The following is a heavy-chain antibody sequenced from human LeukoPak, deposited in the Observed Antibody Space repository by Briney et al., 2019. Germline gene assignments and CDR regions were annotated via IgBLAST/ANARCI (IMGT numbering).Heavy chain of an antibody. CDR2: INPSGGST. D-gene: IGHD3-10*01. CDR1: GYTFTSYY. J-gene: IGHJ4*02. Sequence: ASVKVSCKASGYTFTSYYMHWVRQAPGQGLEWMGIINPSGGSTSYAQKFQGRVTMTRDMSTSTVYMELSSLRSEDTAVYYCARDGGGAMVRGVIITSPYFDYWGQGTLVTVSS. CDR3: ARDGGGAMVRGVIITSPYFDY. V-gene: IGHV1-46*01.